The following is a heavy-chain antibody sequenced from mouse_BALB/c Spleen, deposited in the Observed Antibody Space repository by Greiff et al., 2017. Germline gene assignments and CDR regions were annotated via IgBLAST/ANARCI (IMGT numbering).Heavy chain of an antibody. CDR2: IWRGGST. CDR1: GFSLTSYG. D-gene: IGHD2-3*01. CDR3: AKNSDDGYYVLDY. J-gene: IGHJ2*01. V-gene: IGHV2-5-1*01. Sequence: QVQLQQSGPSLVQPSQSLSITCTVSGFSLTSYGVHWVRQSPGKGLEWLGVIWRGGSTDYNAAFMSRLSITKDNSKSQVFFKMNSLQADDTAIYYCAKNSDDGYYVLDYWGQGTTLTVSS.